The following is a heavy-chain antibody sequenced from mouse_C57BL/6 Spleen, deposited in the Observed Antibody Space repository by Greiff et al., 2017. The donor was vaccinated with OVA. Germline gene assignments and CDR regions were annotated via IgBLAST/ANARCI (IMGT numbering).Heavy chain of an antibody. D-gene: IGHD2-3*01. Sequence: EVQLQQSGPELVKPGASVKISCKASGYTFTDYYMNWVKQSHGKSLEWIGDINPNNGGTSYNQKFKGKATLTVDKSSSTAYMELRSLTSEDSAVYYCARIGGYYPYYFDYWGQGTTLTVSS. CDR3: ARIGGYYPYYFDY. CDR1: GYTFTDYY. CDR2: INPNNGGT. J-gene: IGHJ2*01. V-gene: IGHV1-26*01.